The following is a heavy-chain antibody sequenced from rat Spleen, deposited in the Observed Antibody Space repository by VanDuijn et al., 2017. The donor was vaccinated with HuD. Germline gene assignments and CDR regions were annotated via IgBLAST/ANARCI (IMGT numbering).Heavy chain of an antibody. CDR1: GFSLRNYG. CDR3: ARGDYSSPYYFDY. D-gene: IGHD1-2*01. J-gene: IGHJ2*01. Sequence: QVQLKESGPGLVQPSQTLSLTCTVSGFSLRNYGVIWVRQPPGKGLEWMGVIWGNGDTNYRSALKSRLSISRDTSKSQVYLKMNSLQTEDTATYSCARGDYSSPYYFDYWGQGVMVTVSS. CDR2: IWGNGDT. V-gene: IGHV2-13*01.